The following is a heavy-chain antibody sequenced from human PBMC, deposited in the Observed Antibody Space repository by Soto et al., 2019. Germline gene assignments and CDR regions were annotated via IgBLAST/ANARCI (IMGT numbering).Heavy chain of an antibody. V-gene: IGHV1-18*01. Sequence: ASVKVSCKASGYTFTSYGISWVRQAPGQGLEWMGWISAYNGNTNYAQKLQGRVTMTTDTSTSTAYMELRSLRSDDTAVYYCARDGYCSGGSCYSEWFDPWGQGTLVTVSS. D-gene: IGHD2-15*01. CDR2: ISAYNGNT. CDR3: ARDGYCSGGSCYSEWFDP. CDR1: GYTFTSYG. J-gene: IGHJ5*02.